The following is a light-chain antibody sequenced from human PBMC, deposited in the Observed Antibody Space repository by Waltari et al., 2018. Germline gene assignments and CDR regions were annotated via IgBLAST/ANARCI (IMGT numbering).Light chain of an antibody. Sequence: QSALTQPASVSGSPGQSITISCTGTNSDIGGYNFVSWYQQHPGKAPRLMIYDVNKRPSGVSNLFSGSKSGNTASLTISGLQADDEADYYCTSFTSTTSYVVFGGGTNLTV. V-gene: IGLV2-14*03. CDR3: TSFTSTTSYVV. J-gene: IGLJ2*01. CDR1: NSDIGGYNF. CDR2: DVN.